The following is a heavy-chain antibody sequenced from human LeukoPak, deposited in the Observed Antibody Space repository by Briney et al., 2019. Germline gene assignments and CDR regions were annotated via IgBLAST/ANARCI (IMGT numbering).Heavy chain of an antibody. Sequence: SETLSLTCTVSGGSISSSSYYWGWIRQPPGKGLEWVGSIYYSGSTYYNPSLKSRVTISVDTSKNQFSLKLSSVTAADTAVYYCARRAVAGTGVDYWGQGTLVTVSS. D-gene: IGHD6-19*01. CDR2: IYYSGST. CDR1: GGSISSSSYY. CDR3: ARRAVAGTGVDY. V-gene: IGHV4-39*01. J-gene: IGHJ4*02.